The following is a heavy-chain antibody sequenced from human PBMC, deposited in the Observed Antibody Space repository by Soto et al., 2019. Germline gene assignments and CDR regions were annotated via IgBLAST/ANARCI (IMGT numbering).Heavy chain of an antibody. V-gene: IGHV4-34*01. J-gene: IGHJ6*03. CDR3: ARGSGDYDFWSGYKSHYYYMDV. CDR1: VGSFSGYY. Sequence: PSETLSLTCAVYVGSFSGYYWTWIRQPPGKGLEWIGETNHSGSTNYNPSLESRVTISVDTSKNQFSLKLTSVTAADTAVYYCARGSGDYDFWSGYKSHYYYMDVWDKGTTVTVSS. CDR2: TNHSGST. D-gene: IGHD3-3*01.